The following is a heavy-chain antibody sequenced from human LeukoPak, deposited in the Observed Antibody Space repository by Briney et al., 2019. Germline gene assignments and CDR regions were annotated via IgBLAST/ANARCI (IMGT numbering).Heavy chain of an antibody. D-gene: IGHD6-13*01. CDR1: GGSINSSSYY. Sequence: SETLSLTCTVSGGSINSSSYYWGWIRQPPGKGLEWIGNIYYSGSTYYNPSLKSRVTISVDTAKNQFSLKLSSVTAADTAVYYCARADYSSTWSHDYYYMDVWGKGTTVTVSS. J-gene: IGHJ6*03. CDR3: ARADYSSTWSHDYYYMDV. CDR2: IYYSGST. V-gene: IGHV4-39*07.